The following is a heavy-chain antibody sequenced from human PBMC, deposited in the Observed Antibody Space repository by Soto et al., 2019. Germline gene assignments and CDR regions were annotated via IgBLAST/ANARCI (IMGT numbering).Heavy chain of an antibody. V-gene: IGHV1-69*01. Sequence: QVQLVQSGAEVKKPGSSVKVSCKASGGTFSSYAISWVRQAPGQGLEWMGGIIPIFGTANYAQKFQGRVTITADESTSTAYMELSSLRSEDTAVYYCARVIADCGGDCYRYFDLWGRGTLVTVSS. CDR2: IIPIFGTA. D-gene: IGHD2-21*02. CDR3: ARVIADCGGDCYRYFDL. J-gene: IGHJ2*01. CDR1: GGTFSSYA.